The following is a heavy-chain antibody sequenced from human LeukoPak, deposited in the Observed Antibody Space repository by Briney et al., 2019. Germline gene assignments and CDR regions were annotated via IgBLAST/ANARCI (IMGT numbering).Heavy chain of an antibody. J-gene: IGHJ3*02. V-gene: IGHV3-33*08. D-gene: IGHD2-15*01. CDR1: GFTFSSYG. Sequence: GGSLRLSCAASGFTFSSYGMHWVRQAPGKGLEWVAVISYDGSNKYYADSVKGRFTISRDNSKNTLYLQMNSLRAEDTAVYYCARDGWQNDAFDIWGQGTMVTVSS. CDR2: ISYDGSNK. CDR3: ARDGWQNDAFDI.